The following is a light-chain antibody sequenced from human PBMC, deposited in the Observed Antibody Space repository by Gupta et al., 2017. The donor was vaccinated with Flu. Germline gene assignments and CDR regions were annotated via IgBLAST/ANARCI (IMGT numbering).Light chain of an antibody. CDR3: QQSYSTHPT. CDR2: AAS. J-gene: IGKJ5*01. V-gene: IGKV1-39*01. CDR1: QSISSY. Sequence: RSSLSASVGDRVTITCRTSQSISSYLNWYQQKPGKAPKLLIYAASSLQSGVPSRFSGSGSGTDFTLTISSLQPEDFATYYCQQSYSTHPTFGQGTRLEIK.